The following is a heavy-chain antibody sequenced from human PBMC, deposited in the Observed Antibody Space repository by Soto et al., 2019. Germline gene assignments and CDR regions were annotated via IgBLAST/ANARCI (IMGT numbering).Heavy chain of an antibody. Sequence: QVQPVQSGAEVKKPGASVKVSCKASGYTFTSYAMHWVRQAPGQRLEWMGWINAGNGNTKYSQKFQGRVTITRDTSASTAYMELSSLRAEDTAVYYCARGDGYYYFDYWGQGTLVTVSS. D-gene: IGHD3-22*01. CDR2: INAGNGNT. J-gene: IGHJ4*02. CDR1: GYTFTSYA. V-gene: IGHV1-3*01. CDR3: ARGDGYYYFDY.